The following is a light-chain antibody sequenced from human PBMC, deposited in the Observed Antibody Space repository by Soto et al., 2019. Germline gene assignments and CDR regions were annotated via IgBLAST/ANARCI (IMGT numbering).Light chain of an antibody. J-gene: IGKJ4*01. CDR2: GTS. V-gene: IGKV1-9*01. CDR1: QDISNY. Sequence: DIQLTQSPSFLSASVGDRVTITCRASQDISNYLAWYQQKPGKAPKVLIYGTSTLQSGVQSRCSGSGSGTEITLTITSLQPEDFATYYCQQVKSYPLTFGGGTKVEIK. CDR3: QQVKSYPLT.